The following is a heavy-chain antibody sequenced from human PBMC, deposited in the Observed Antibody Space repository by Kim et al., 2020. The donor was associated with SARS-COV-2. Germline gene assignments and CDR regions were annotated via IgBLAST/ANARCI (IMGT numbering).Heavy chain of an antibody. J-gene: IGHJ4*02. V-gene: IGHV3-9*01. D-gene: IGHD1-1*01. Sequence: GGSLRLSCAASGSTFGDYAMHWVRQAPGKGLEWVSGISWNSGSIGYADSVKGRFTISRDNAKNSLYLQMNSLRAEDTALYYCAKAHGAAGTEEGYYFDYWGQGTLVTVSS. CDR2: ISWNSGSI. CDR1: GSTFGDYA. CDR3: AKAHGAAGTEEGYYFDY.